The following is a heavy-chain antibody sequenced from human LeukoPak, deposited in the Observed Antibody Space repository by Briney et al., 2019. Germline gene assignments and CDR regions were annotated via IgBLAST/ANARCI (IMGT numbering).Heavy chain of an antibody. CDR3: ARDGSGTWFDP. J-gene: IGHJ5*02. CDR2: IYHSGST. D-gene: IGHD3-3*01. CDR1: GYSISSGYY. Sequence: SETLSLTCTVSGYSISSGYYWGWIRQPPGKGLEWIGSIYHSGSTYYNPSLKSRVTISVDTSKNQFSLKLSSVTAADTAVYYCARDGSGTWFDPWGQGTLVTVSS. V-gene: IGHV4-38-2*02.